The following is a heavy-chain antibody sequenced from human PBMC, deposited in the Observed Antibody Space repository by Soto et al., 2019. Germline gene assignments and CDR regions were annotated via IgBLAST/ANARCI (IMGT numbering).Heavy chain of an antibody. CDR3: AKDFGYCSSTSCLYGAFDI. J-gene: IGHJ3*02. V-gene: IGHV3-30*18. CDR2: ISYDGSNK. D-gene: IGHD2-2*03. Sequence: QVQLVESGGGVVQPGRSLRLSCAASGFTFSSYGMHWVRQAPGKGLEWVAVISYDGSNKYYADSVKGRFTISRDNSKNTLYLQMNSLRAEDTAVYYCAKDFGYCSSTSCLYGAFDIWGQGTMVTVSS. CDR1: GFTFSSYG.